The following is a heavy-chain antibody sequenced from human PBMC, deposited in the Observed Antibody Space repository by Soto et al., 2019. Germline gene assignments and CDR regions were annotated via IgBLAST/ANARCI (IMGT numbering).Heavy chain of an antibody. CDR3: ARHYCSSTSCYPVYYYYYGMDV. V-gene: IGHV5-51*01. D-gene: IGHD2-2*01. CDR2: IYPGDSDT. J-gene: IGHJ6*02. CDR1: GYSFTSYW. Sequence: GESLKISCKGSGYSFTSYWIGWVRQMPGKGLEWMGIIYPGDSDTRYSPSFQGQVTLSADKSISTAYLQWSSLKASDTAMYYCARHYCSSTSCYPVYYYYYGMDVWGQGTTVTVAS.